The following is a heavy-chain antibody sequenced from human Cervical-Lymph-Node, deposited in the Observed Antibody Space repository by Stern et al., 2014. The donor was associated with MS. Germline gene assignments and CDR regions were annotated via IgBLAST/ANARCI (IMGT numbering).Heavy chain of an antibody. CDR2: IYPGNSDT. CDR3: ARGRSGYSSAMDV. Sequence: VHLVESGAEVKKPGESLKISCQGSGYNFISYWIAWVRQMPGEGLEWMGIIYPGNSDTRYSPSFLGQVTISADRSINNVYLQWRSLKASDTARYYCARGRSGYSSAMDVWGQGTTVTVSS. D-gene: IGHD6-19*01. CDR1: GYNFISYW. J-gene: IGHJ6*02. V-gene: IGHV5-51*03.